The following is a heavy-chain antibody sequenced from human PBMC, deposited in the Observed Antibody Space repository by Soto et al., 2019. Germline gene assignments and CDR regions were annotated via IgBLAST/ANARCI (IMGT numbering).Heavy chain of an antibody. J-gene: IGHJ4*02. D-gene: IGHD3-3*01. CDR3: AGVFGNFWSGYHVAY. Sequence: PSETLSLTCTVSGGSITSNYWTWIRQPPGKGLELIGHIYYSRSTYYNPSLKSRVSMSVDTSKNQFSLNLSSMPAADTAVYYGAGVFGNFWSGYHVAYWGQGTPVTVFS. CDR1: GGSITSNY. CDR2: IYYSRST. V-gene: IGHV4-59*13.